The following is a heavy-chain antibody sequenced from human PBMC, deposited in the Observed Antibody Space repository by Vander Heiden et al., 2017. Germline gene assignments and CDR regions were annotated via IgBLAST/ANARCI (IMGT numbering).Heavy chain of an antibody. D-gene: IGHD3-10*01. CDR1: GYTFTSYY. J-gene: IGHJ6*02. CDR2: INPSGGST. CDR3: ARDRVRMVRGRNYYGMDV. Sequence: QVQLVQSGAEVKKPGASVKVSCKASGYTFTSYYMHWVRQAPGQGLEWMGIINPSGGSTSYAQKFQGRVTMTRDTSTSTVYRELSSLRSEDTAVYYCARDRVRMVRGRNYYGMDVWGQGTTVTVSS. V-gene: IGHV1-46*01.